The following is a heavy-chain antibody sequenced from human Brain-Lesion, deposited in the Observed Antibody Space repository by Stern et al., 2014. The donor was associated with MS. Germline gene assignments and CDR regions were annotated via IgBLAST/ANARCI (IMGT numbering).Heavy chain of an antibody. V-gene: IGHV4-39*02. CDR3: ARRIRAYNFDY. Sequence: QVQLQESGPGLVKPSETLSLTCSVSGGSIIDSTYHWGWIRQPPGKGLEWIGSISYSGYMDYTPPLKSRVPLSVDTPKNHLPLRLTSVTAADTAVYYCARRIRAYNFDYWGQGTLVTVSS. CDR1: GGSIIDSTYH. CDR2: ISYSGYM. D-gene: IGHD2/OR15-2a*01. J-gene: IGHJ4*02.